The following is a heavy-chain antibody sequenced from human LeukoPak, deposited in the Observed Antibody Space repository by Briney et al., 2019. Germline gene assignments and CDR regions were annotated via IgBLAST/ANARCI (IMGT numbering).Heavy chain of an antibody. CDR3: ARVRGGYCSGDRCYGDFFFDN. D-gene: IGHD2-15*01. CDR1: GYTFIGYF. CDR2: IDPNSGDT. Sequence: GASVKVSCKTYGYTFIGYFIHWVRQAPGQGLEWMGWIDPNSGDTKYDEKFQGRVTLTRDTTTTTVYMESSSLRSDDTAVYFCARVRGGYCSGDRCYGDFFFDNWGQGTLVTVTS. J-gene: IGHJ4*02. V-gene: IGHV1-2*02.